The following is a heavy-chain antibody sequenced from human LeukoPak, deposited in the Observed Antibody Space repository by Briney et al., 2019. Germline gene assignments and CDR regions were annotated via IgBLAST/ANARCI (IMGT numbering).Heavy chain of an antibody. CDR3: ARVRACSSTSCYLPGFDY. CDR2: INPNSGGT. V-gene: IGHV1-2*02. CDR1: GYTFTGYY. J-gene: IGHJ4*02. Sequence: ASVKVSCKASGYTFTGYYMHWVRQAPGQGLEWMGWINPNSGGTNYAQKYQGRVTMTRDTSISTAYMELSRLRSDDTAVYYCARVRACSSTSCYLPGFDYWGQGTLVTVSS. D-gene: IGHD2-2*01.